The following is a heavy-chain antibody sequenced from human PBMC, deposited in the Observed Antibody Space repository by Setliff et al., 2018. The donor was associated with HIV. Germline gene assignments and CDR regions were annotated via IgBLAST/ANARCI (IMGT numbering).Heavy chain of an antibody. CDR2: ISAYNGNT. D-gene: IGHD3-3*01. Sequence: ASVKVSCKASGYTLTSYGINWVRQAPGQGLEWMGWISAYNGNTNYAQKLQGRVTMTTDTSTSTAYMELRSLRSDDTAVYYCARLIKHYDFWSGYYGAYYYYMDVWGTGTTVTVSS. J-gene: IGHJ6*03. CDR3: ARLIKHYDFWSGYYGAYYYYMDV. V-gene: IGHV1-18*01. CDR1: GYTLTSYG.